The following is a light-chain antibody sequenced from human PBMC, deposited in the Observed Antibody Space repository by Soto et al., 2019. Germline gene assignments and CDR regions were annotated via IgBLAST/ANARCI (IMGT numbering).Light chain of an antibody. CDR2: EAS. Sequence: DIQMTQSPSTLSASIGDRVTITCRASQTVYTWLAWYQQKPGTAPKLLIYEASTLHSGVPSRFTGSGSGTEFTLTISSLQSEDFAVYYCQQYIDWPPYTFGQGTKVEIK. J-gene: IGKJ2*01. CDR3: QQYIDWPPYT. CDR1: QTVYTW. V-gene: IGKV1-5*03.